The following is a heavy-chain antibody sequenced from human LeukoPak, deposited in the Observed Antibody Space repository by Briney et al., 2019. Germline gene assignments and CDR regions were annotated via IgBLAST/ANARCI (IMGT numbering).Heavy chain of an antibody. Sequence: ASVKVSCKASGYTFTSYGISWVRQAPRQGLEWMGWISAYNGNTNYAQKLQGRVTMTTGTSTSTAYMELRSLRSDDTAVYYCARDSYYDILTGYPNWFDPWGQGTLVTVSS. CDR3: ARDSYYDILTGYPNWFDP. CDR2: ISAYNGNT. D-gene: IGHD3-9*01. V-gene: IGHV1-18*01. CDR1: GYTFTSYG. J-gene: IGHJ5*02.